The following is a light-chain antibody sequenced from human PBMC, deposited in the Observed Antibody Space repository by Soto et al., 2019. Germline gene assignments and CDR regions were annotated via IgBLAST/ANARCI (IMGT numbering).Light chain of an antibody. CDR2: EVS. J-gene: IGLJ2*01. V-gene: IGLV2-14*01. Sequence: QSALTQPASVSGSPGQSITIYCTGTSIDIGDYNYVSWYQQHPGKAPKLVIYEVSNRPSGISHRFSGSKSGNTASLTVSGLQAEDEADYYCSSYIFPSTLEVVLGGRTMLPVL. CDR3: SSYIFPSTLEVV. CDR1: SIDIGDYNY.